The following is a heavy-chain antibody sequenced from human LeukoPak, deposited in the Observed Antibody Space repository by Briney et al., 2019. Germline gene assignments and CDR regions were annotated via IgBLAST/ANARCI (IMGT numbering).Heavy chain of an antibody. J-gene: IGHJ5*02. CDR1: GFTFSTYA. V-gene: IGHV3-23*01. D-gene: IGHD3-10*01. CDR3: AKEYASGSNNWFDP. Sequence: GGSLRLSCAASGFTFSTYAMSWVRQAPGRGLEWVSAISGSGGSTYYADSVKGRFTISRDNSKNTLYLQMNSLRAEDTAVYYCAKEYASGSNNWFDPWGQGTLVTVSS. CDR2: ISGSGGST.